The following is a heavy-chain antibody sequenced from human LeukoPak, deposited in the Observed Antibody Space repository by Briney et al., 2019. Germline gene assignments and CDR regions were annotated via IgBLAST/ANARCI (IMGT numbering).Heavy chain of an antibody. J-gene: IGHJ5*02. Sequence: PPETLSLTCSEPGDSISRYYWSWIREPLGKGLEWIGYIHYSGSNNYNPPLKSRVNQSVETSKNHFSLRLSSVTAAETAVYYCAGGVDYYDSSGPWGEGALVTVSS. CDR3: AGGVDYYDSSGP. CDR2: IHYSGSN. D-gene: IGHD3-22*01. V-gene: IGHV4-59*01. CDR1: GDSISRYY.